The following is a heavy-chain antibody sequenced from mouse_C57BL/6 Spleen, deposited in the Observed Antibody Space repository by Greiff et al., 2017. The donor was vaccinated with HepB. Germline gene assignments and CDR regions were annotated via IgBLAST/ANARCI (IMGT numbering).Heavy chain of an antibody. CDR3: ARGTVVATSYWYFDV. CDR1: GFTFSDYG. V-gene: IGHV5-17*01. Sequence: EVQGVESGGGLVKPGGSLKLSCAASGFTFSDYGMHWVRQAPEKGLEWVAYISSGSSTIYYADTVKGRFTISRDNAKNTLFLQMTSLRSEDTAMYYCARGTVVATSYWYFDVWGTGTTVTVSS. CDR2: ISSGSSTI. D-gene: IGHD1-1*01. J-gene: IGHJ1*03.